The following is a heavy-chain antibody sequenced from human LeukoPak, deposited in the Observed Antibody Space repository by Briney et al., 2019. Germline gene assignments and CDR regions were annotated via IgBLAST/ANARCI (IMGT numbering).Heavy chain of an antibody. CDR1: GGSISSYY. CDR2: IYTSGST. CDR3: VRPGQSSWWVYFNY. J-gene: IGHJ4*02. D-gene: IGHD2-15*01. Sequence: SETLSLTCTVSGGSISSYYWSWIRQPAGKGLEWIGRIYTSGSTNYNPSLKSRVTMSVDTSKNQFSLRLSSVTATDTAVYYCVRPGQSSWWVYFNYWGPGTVVTVSS. V-gene: IGHV4-4*07.